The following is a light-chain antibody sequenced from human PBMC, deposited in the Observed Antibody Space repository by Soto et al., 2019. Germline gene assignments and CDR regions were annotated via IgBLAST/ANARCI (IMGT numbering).Light chain of an antibody. CDR3: SSYTSSTTLI. CDR1: SSDVGAWNF. Sequence: QAVVTQPASVSGSPGQSVTISCTGTSSDVGAWNFVSWYQQHPGKAPKLMIYGVSSRPSGVSDRFSGSKSGDTASLTISGLQPEDEADYYCSSYTSSTTLIFGGRTQLTVL. J-gene: IGLJ7*01. CDR2: GVS. V-gene: IGLV2-14*01.